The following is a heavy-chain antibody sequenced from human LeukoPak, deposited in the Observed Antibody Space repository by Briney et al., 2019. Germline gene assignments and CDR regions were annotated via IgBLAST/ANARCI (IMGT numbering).Heavy chain of an antibody. J-gene: IGHJ4*02. CDR2: ISGGGGST. V-gene: IGHV3-23*01. Sequence: VGSLRLSCAASGFSFSSYAMSWVRQSPGKGLEWVSAISGGGGSTHYADSVKGRFTISRDNSKNTLYLQMNSLRADDTAVYYCAKFFDILTGYFDSWGQGTLVTVSS. CDR3: AKFFDILTGYFDS. D-gene: IGHD3-9*01. CDR1: GFSFSSYA.